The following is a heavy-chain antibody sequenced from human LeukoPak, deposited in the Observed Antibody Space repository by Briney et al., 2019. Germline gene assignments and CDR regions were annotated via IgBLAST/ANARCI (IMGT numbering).Heavy chain of an antibody. Sequence: SETLSLTCTVSGGSISRYYWSWIRQPPGKGLEWIGSIYYSGSTYYNPSLKSRVTISVDTSKNQFSLKLSSVTAADTAVYYCARPYYDSSGYYYPYYFDYWGQGTLVTVSS. CDR1: GGSISRYY. CDR3: ARPYYDSSGYYYPYYFDY. D-gene: IGHD3-22*01. V-gene: IGHV4-59*05. CDR2: IYYSGST. J-gene: IGHJ4*02.